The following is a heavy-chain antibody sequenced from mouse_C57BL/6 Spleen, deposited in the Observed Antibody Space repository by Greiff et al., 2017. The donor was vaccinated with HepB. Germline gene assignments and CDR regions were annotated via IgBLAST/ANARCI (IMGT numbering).Heavy chain of an antibody. CDR1: GYTFTSYW. J-gene: IGHJ3*01. CDR3: ARGYYGNYEDVFAY. V-gene: IGHV1-52*01. D-gene: IGHD2-1*01. Sequence: QVQLQQPGAELVRPGSSVKLSCKASGYTFTSYWMHWVKQRPIQGLEWIGNIDPSDSETHYNQKFKDKATLTVDKSSSTAYMQLSSLTSEDSAVYYCARGYYGNYEDVFAYWGQGTLVTVSA. CDR2: IDPSDSET.